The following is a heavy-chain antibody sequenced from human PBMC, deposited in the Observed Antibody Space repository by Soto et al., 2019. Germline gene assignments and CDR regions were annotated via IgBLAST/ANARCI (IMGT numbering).Heavy chain of an antibody. CDR3: ARGRSGYSGPRGFYYYMDV. Sequence: SETLSLTCAVYGGSFSGYYWSWIRQPPGKGLEWIGEINHSGSTNYNPCLKSRVTISVDTSKNQFSLKLSSVTAADTAVYYCARGRSGYSGPRGFYYYMDVWGKGTTVTVSS. J-gene: IGHJ6*03. V-gene: IGHV4-34*01. D-gene: IGHD5-12*01. CDR2: INHSGST. CDR1: GGSFSGYY.